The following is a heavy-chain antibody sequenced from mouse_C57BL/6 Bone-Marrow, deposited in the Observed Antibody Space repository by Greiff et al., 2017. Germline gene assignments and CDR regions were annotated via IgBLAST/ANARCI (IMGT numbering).Heavy chain of an antibody. CDR2: IYPGDGDT. Sequence: QVQLQQSGPELVKPGASVKISCKASGYAFSSSWMNWVKQRPGKGLEWIGRIYPGDGDTNYNGKFKGKATLTADKSSSTAYVQLSSLTSEDSAVYFCAREWSVDYWGQGTTLTVSS. V-gene: IGHV1-82*01. D-gene: IGHD1-1*02. CDR3: AREWSVDY. J-gene: IGHJ2*01. CDR1: GYAFSSSW.